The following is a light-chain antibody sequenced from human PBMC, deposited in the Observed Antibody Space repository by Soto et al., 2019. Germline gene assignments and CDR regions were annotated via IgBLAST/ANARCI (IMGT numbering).Light chain of an antibody. J-gene: IGKJ4*01. Sequence: EIVMTQSPGTLSVSLGESATLSCRASQSVDGYLAWYQQKPGQAPRLLIYGTSARATGIPATFSGSGSGTEFTLTISSLQSEDFAIYYCQQYDNWPSVTFGGGTKVDIK. V-gene: IGKV3-15*01. CDR2: GTS. CDR1: QSVDGY. CDR3: QQYDNWPSVT.